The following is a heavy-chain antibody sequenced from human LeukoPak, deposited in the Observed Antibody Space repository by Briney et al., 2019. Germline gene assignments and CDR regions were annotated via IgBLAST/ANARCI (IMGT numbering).Heavy chain of an antibody. J-gene: IGHJ4*02. CDR1: GFTFSSYW. D-gene: IGHD3-10*01. Sequence: PGGSLRLSCAASGFTFSSYWMSWVRQAPGKGLEWVANIKQDGSEKYYVDSVKGRFTISRDNAKNTLYLQMNSLRDEDTAVYHCARVSYYYGSGSYRPTAVYYFDYWGQGTLVTVSS. CDR3: ARVSYYYGSGSYRPTAVYYFDY. CDR2: IKQDGSEK. V-gene: IGHV3-7*04.